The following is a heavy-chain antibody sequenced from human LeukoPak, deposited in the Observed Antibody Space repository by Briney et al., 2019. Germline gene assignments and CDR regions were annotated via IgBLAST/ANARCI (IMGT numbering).Heavy chain of an antibody. J-gene: IGHJ4*02. V-gene: IGHV3-9*01. D-gene: IGHD3-10*01. CDR1: GFTFDDYA. Sequence: PGRSLRLSCAASGFTFDDYAMHWVRQAPGKGLEWVSGISWNSGSIGYADSVKGRFTISRDNAKSSLYLQMNSLRAEDTALYYCASSSGTEYYFDYWGQGTLVTVSS. CDR3: ASSSGTEYYFDY. CDR2: ISWNSGSI.